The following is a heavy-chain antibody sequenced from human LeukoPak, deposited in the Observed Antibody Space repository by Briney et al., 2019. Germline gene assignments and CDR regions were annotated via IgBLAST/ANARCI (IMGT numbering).Heavy chain of an antibody. D-gene: IGHD5-24*01. V-gene: IGHV3-74*01. J-gene: IGHJ4*02. CDR2: IKSDGSIT. CDR3: AKDGSPEDGYSPFDY. Sequence: QPGGSLRLSCAASGFAFSSYWMHWVRQAPGKGLMWVSRIKSDGSITTYADSVKGRFTISRDNSKNTLYLQMNSLRAEDTAVYYCAKDGSPEDGYSPFDYWGQGTLVTVSS. CDR1: GFAFSSYW.